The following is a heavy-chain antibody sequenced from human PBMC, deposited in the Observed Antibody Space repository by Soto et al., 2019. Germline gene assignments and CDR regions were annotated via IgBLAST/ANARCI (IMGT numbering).Heavy chain of an antibody. V-gene: IGHV4-59*08. J-gene: IGHJ6*03. CDR2: ISYTAST. CDR3: ATDAIRFSGYFMDV. Sequence: ASETLSLTCTVSGGPITHYYWNWIRQAPGKGLEWIGYISYTASTNYNPSLKSRVTIPLDTSKNQFSLKLSSVTAADTAVYYCATDAIRFSGYFMDVWGKGTTVTVSS. D-gene: IGHD3-10*01. CDR1: GGPITHYY.